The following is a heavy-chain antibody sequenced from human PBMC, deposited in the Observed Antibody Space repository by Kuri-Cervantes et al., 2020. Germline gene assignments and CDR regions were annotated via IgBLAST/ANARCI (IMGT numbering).Heavy chain of an antibody. Sequence: GESLKISCAASGFTFSSYAMSWVRQAPGKGLEWVSAISGSGGSTYYADSVKGRFTISRDNSKNTLYLQMNSLRAEDTAVYFCAKCQGTGWYDYWGQGTLVTVSS. V-gene: IGHV3-23*01. CDR3: AKCQGTGWYDY. CDR1: GFTFSSYA. D-gene: IGHD6-19*01. J-gene: IGHJ4*02. CDR2: ISGSGGST.